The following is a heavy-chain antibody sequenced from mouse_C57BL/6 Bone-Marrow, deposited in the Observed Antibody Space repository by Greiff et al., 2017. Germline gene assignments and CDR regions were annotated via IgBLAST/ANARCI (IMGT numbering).Heavy chain of an antibody. CDR2: ISSGGDYI. Sequence: EVKVVESGEGLVKPGGSLKLSCAASGFTFSSYAMSWVRQTPEKRLEWVAYISSGGDYIYYADTVKGRFTISRDNARNTLYLQMSSLKSEDTAMYYCTRERGYYYGSRGFAYWGQGTLVTVSA. J-gene: IGHJ3*01. D-gene: IGHD1-1*01. CDR3: TRERGYYYGSRGFAY. V-gene: IGHV5-9-1*02. CDR1: GFTFSSYA.